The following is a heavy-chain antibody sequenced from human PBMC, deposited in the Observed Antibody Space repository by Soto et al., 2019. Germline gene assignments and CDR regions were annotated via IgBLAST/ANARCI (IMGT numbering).Heavy chain of an antibody. CDR2: IIPIFGTA. J-gene: IGHJ6*02. Sequence: GASVKVSCKASGGTFSSYAISWVRQAPGQGLEWMGGIIPIFGTANYAQKFQGRVTITADESTSTAYMELSSLRSEDTAVYYCARDGGNSSSSVRYYYYYYGMDVWGQGTTVTVSS. CDR3: ARDGGNSSSSVRYYYYYYGMDV. CDR1: GGTFSSYA. D-gene: IGHD6-6*01. V-gene: IGHV1-69*13.